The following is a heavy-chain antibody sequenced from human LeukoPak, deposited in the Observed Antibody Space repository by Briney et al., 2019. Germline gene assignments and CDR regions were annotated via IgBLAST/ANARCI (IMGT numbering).Heavy chain of an antibody. V-gene: IGHV4-31*03. CDR3: ARARDVCGGGCPEVANWFDP. J-gene: IGHJ5*02. CDR2: ISHSGNT. CDR1: GGSIRSSGHY. Sequence: SETLSLTCTVSGGSIRSSGHYWTWIRQHPEKGLEWIGYISHSGNTYYNPSLKTRISISLGTSSNHFSLRLSSVTAADTAVYYCARARDVCGGGCPEVANWFDPWGQGTLVTVSS. D-gene: IGHD2-21*02.